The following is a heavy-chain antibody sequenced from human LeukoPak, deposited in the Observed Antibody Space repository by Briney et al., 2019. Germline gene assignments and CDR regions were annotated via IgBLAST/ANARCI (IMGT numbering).Heavy chain of an antibody. CDR1: GFSFSAAW. CDR3: VNLGYSD. CDR2: IKNDGSDK. Sequence: GGSLRLSCEASGFSFSAAWMTWVRQAPGKGLEWVATIKNDGSDKYYVDSVKGRFTLSRDNAKNLVYLQMNSLRVEDTAVYYCVNLGYSDGGQGTLVAVSS. J-gene: IGHJ4*02. D-gene: IGHD5-12*01. V-gene: IGHV3-7*01.